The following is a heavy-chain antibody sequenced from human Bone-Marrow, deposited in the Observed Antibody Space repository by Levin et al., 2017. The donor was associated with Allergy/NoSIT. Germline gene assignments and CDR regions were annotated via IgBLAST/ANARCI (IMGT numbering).Heavy chain of an antibody. V-gene: IGHV3-49*03. D-gene: IGHD3-10*01. J-gene: IGHJ3*01. CDR1: GFTFGDYA. CDR3: STSLWFGDRSPIDV. CDR2: IRSKAYGGTP. Sequence: GGSLRLSCTGSGFTFGDYAMSWFRQAPGKGLEWVAFIRSKAYGGTPDYAASVKDRVTISRDDSKSIAYLQLNSLKTEDTAVYYCSTSLWFGDRSPIDVWGQGIMVTVSS.